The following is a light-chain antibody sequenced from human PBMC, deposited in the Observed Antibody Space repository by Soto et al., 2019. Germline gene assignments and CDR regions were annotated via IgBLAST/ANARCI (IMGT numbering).Light chain of an antibody. CDR3: MQGTHWPPKT. J-gene: IGKJ1*01. CDR2: GAS. V-gene: IGKV3D-20*02. Sequence: EIVLTHSPGTLSLSPGERATLSCRASQSVTNNYLAWYQQKPGQAPRLVIYGASTRATGIPDRFSASGSGTDFTLTINRLEPEDFGVYYCMQGTHWPPKTFGQGTKVDI. CDR1: QSVTNNY.